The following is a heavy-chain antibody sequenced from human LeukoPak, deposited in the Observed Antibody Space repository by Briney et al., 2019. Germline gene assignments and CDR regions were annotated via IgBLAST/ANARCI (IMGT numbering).Heavy chain of an antibody. J-gene: IGHJ5*02. Sequence: SETLSLTCTVSGGSISRSSYYWGWIRQPPGKGLEWIGSIYYSGSTYYNPSLKSRVTISVDTSKNQFSLKLCSVTAADTAVYYCARGKGQAIFGVVMVSWFDPWGQGTLVTVSS. CDR2: IYYSGST. CDR3: ARGKGQAIFGVVMVSWFDP. D-gene: IGHD3-3*01. CDR1: GGSISRSSYY. V-gene: IGHV4-39*07.